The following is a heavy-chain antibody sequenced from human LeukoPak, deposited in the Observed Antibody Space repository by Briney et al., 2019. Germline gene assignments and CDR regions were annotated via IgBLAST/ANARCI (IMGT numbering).Heavy chain of an antibody. V-gene: IGHV4-31*03. D-gene: IGHD2-15*01. Sequence: SETLSLTCTVSGGSISSGGYYWTWIRQHPGKGLEWIGYIYYSGSTYYNPSLKSRVTISVDTSKDQFSLRLSSVTAADTAVYYCAFGYCGGGSCYAREYFQHWGQGTLVTVSS. J-gene: IGHJ1*01. CDR1: GGSISSGGYY. CDR3: AFGYCGGGSCYAREYFQH. CDR2: IYYSGST.